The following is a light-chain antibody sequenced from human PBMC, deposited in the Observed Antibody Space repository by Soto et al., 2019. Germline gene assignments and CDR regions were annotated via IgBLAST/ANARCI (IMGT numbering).Light chain of an antibody. J-gene: IGKJ1*01. CDR3: QQRSTWPLT. CDR2: DAS. V-gene: IGKV3-11*01. CDR1: QSVGSY. Sequence: EIVLTQSPATLSLSPGERATLSCRASQSVGSYFAWYQQKPGLAPRLLIYDASNRATGIPARFSGSGSGTDFTLTISSLESEDFAVYYCQQRSTWPLTFGQGTKVEIK.